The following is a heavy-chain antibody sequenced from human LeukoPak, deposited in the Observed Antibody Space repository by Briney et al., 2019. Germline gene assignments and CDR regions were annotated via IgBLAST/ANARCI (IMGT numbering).Heavy chain of an antibody. CDR1: GNSISSGDNY. CDR2: IYTSGST. D-gene: IGHD6-13*01. Sequence: SQTLSLTCTVSGNSISSGDNYWSWIRQPAGKGLEWIGRIYTSGSTNYNPSLKSRVTISVDTSKNQFSLKLSSVTAADTAVYYCARGGAAAGTGVYYYYYMDVWGKGTTVTVSS. J-gene: IGHJ6*03. CDR3: ARGGAAAGTGVYYYYYMDV. V-gene: IGHV4-61*02.